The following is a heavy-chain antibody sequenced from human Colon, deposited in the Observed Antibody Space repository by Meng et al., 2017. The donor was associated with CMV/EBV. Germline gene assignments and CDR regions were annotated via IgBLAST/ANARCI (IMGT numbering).Heavy chain of an antibody. CDR2: TNSDGSKT. D-gene: IGHD2-2*03. CDR1: GFIFSKYW. J-gene: IGHJ3*02. CDR3: VRDGWGADVFDI. Sequence: GESLKISCAASGFIFSKYWMHWVRQAPGKGLVWVSRTNSDGSKTTYADSVKGRFTISRDNAKNTLDLEKQSLRAEDTAIYYCVRDGWGADVFDIWGQGTMVTVSS. V-gene: IGHV3-74*01.